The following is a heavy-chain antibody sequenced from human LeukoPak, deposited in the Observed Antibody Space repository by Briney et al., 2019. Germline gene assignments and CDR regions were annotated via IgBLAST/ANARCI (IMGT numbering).Heavy chain of an antibody. V-gene: IGHV1-2*02. Sequence: ASVKVSCKASGYTFTGYYMHWVRQAPGQGLEWMGWINPNSGGTNYAQKFQGRVTMTRDTSISTAYMELSRLRSDDTAVYYCARAYCGSTSCYARYYDFWTSLTNWFDPWGQGTLVTVSS. J-gene: IGHJ5*02. CDR2: INPNSGGT. D-gene: IGHD2-2*01. CDR1: GYTFTGYY. CDR3: ARAYCGSTSCYARYYDFWTSLTNWFDP.